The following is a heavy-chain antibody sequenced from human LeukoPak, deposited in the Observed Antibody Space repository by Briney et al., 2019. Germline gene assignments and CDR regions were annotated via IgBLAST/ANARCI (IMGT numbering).Heavy chain of an antibody. D-gene: IGHD2-21*01. V-gene: IGHV1-2*02. CDR1: GYTFTGYY. J-gene: IGHJ4*02. CDR2: INPNSGGT. Sequence: ASVKVSCKASGYTFTGYYMHWVRQAPGQGLEWMGWINPNSGGTNYAQKFQGRVTMTRDTSISTAYMELSRLRSDDTAVYYCARDRNSIAVVPFDYWGQGTLVTVSS. CDR3: ARDRNSIAVVPFDY.